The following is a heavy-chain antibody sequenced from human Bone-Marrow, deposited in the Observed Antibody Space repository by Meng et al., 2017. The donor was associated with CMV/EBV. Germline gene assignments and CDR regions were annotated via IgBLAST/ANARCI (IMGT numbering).Heavy chain of an antibody. D-gene: IGHD2-2*01. J-gene: IGHJ4*02. CDR3: ARELWDLGYCSSTSCRGGTGVDY. CDR1: GYTFTSYG. CDR2: INPNSGGT. V-gene: IGHV1-2*02. Sequence: ASVKVSCKASGYTFTSYGISWVRQAPGQGLEWMGWINPNSGGTNYAQKFQGRVTMTRDTSISTAYMELSRLRSDDTAVYYCARELWDLGYCSSTSCRGGTGVDYWGQGTLVTVSS.